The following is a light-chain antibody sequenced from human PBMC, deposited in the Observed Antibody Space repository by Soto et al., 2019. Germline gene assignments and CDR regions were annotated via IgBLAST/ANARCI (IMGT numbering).Light chain of an antibody. J-gene: IGKJ3*01. CDR3: QQANSFPFT. CDR2: AAS. Sequence: DIQMTQSPSSVSASEGDRVTITCRASQGISSWLAWYQQKPGEAPKLLIYAASSLQSGVPSRFSGSGSVTDFTLAISSLQTEAFVTDYCQQANSFPFTFGPGTKVDIK. V-gene: IGKV1-12*02. CDR1: QGISSW.